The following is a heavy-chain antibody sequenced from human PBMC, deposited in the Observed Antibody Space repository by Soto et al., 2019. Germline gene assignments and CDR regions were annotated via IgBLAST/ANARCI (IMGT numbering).Heavy chain of an antibody. CDR2: ISYDGSNK. J-gene: IGHJ4*02. V-gene: IGHV3-30-3*01. Sequence: QVQLVESGGGVVQPGRSLRLSCAASGFTFSSYAMHWVRQAPGKGLEWVAVISYDGSNKYYADSVKGRFTISRDNSKNTLYLQMNSLRAEDTAVYYCARDHEDSRPFQFDYWGQGTLVTVSS. CDR1: GFTFSSYA. CDR3: ARDHEDSRPFQFDY. D-gene: IGHD6-13*01.